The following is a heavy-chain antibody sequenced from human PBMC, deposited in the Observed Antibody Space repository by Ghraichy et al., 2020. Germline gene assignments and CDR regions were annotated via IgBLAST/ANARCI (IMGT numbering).Heavy chain of an antibody. J-gene: IGHJ6*02. CDR2: IGTAGDT. V-gene: IGHV3-13*01. D-gene: IGHD4-17*01. CDR1: GFTFSSYD. Sequence: GESLNISCAASGFTFSSYDMHWVRQATGKGLEWVSAIGTAGDTYYPGSVKGRFTISRENAKNSLYLQMNSLRAGDTAVYYCARTSTVTTDYYGMDVWGQGTTVTVSS. CDR3: ARTSTVTTDYYGMDV.